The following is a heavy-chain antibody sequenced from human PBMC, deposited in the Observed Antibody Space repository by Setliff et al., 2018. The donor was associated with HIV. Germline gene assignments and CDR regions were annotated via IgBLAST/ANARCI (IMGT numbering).Heavy chain of an antibody. D-gene: IGHD3-22*01. Sequence: SETLSLTCDVYGGSFSGFYWTWIRQPPGKGLEWIGETNHSGNTNYNPSLNSRVLISVDTSKNQFSLKMLSVTAADTAVYYCARGLSFYDPGGFDYWGQGTLVTVSS. CDR3: ARGLSFYDPGGFDY. CDR1: GGSFSGFY. V-gene: IGHV4-34*01. CDR2: TNHSGNT. J-gene: IGHJ4*02.